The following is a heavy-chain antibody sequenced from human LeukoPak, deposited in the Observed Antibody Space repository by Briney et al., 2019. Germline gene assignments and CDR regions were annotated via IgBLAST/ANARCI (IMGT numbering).Heavy chain of an antibody. J-gene: IGHJ4*02. CDR2: ISWNSGSI. Sequence: PGGSLRLSCAASGFTFDDYAMHWVRQAPGKGLEWVSGISWNSGSIGYADSVKGRFTISRDNAKNSLYLQMNSLRAEDTALYYCAKSSAGYSYGYEVFDYWGQGTLVTVSS. V-gene: IGHV3-9*01. CDR1: GFTFDDYA. D-gene: IGHD5-18*01. CDR3: AKSSAGYSYGYEVFDY.